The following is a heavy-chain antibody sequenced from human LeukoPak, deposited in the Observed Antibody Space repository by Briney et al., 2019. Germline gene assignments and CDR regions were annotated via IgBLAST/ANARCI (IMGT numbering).Heavy chain of an antibody. D-gene: IGHD6-6*01. Sequence: EASVKVSCMSSGYTFISYAMNWVRRAPGQGLEWMGWINTNTGNPTYAQGFTGRFVFSLDTSVSTAYLQISSLKAEDTAVYYCAREGGLYSSSSSWGLFDYWGQGTLVTVSS. J-gene: IGHJ4*02. CDR3: AREGGLYSSSSSWGLFDY. V-gene: IGHV7-4-1*02. CDR1: GYTFISYA. CDR2: INTNTGNP.